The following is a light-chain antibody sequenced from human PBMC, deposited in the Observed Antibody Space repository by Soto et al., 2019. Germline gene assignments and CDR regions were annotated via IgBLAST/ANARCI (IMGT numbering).Light chain of an antibody. Sequence: QPVLTQPPSVSAAPGQKVIISCSGGTSNIGNNYACWYQHLPGTAPRLLMYEDDKRASGIPDRFSGSRSGTSATLGITGLQTGDEADYYCGTWDSRLNANVFGTGTQLTVL. J-gene: IGLJ1*01. CDR2: EDD. CDR1: TSNIGNNY. CDR3: GTWDSRLNANV. V-gene: IGLV1-51*02.